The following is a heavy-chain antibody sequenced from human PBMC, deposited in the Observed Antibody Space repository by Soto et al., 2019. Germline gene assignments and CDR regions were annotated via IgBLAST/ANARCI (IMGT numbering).Heavy chain of an antibody. V-gene: IGHV1-18*04. CDR2: ISAYNGNT. Sequence: AAVNVSCKCSGYTFTSYGIRWVRQAPGQGLEWMGWISAYNGNTNYAQKLQGRVTMTTDTSTSTAYMELRSLRSDDTAVHYCARDLPVVATEDYWGQGTLVTVSS. J-gene: IGHJ4*02. CDR3: ARDLPVVATEDY. CDR1: GYTFTSYG. D-gene: IGHD5-12*01.